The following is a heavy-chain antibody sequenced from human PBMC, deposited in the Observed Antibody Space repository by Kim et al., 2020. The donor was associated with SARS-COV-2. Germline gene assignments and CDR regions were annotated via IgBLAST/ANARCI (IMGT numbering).Heavy chain of an antibody. J-gene: IGHJ6*02. CDR2: INHSGST. CDR1: GGSFSGYY. D-gene: IGHD3-10*01. Sequence: SETLSLTCAVYGGSFSGYYWSWIRQPPGKGLEWIGEINHSGSTNYNPSLKSRVTISVDTSKNQFSLKLSSVTAADTAVYYCARSRITMVRGINPNYYYGMDVWGQGTTVTVSS. CDR3: ARSRITMVRGINPNYYYGMDV. V-gene: IGHV4-34*01.